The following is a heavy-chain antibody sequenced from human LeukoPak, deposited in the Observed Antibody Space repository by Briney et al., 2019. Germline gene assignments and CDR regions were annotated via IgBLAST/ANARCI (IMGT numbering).Heavy chain of an antibody. CDR3: VKDPYSSSSGGPYAMDV. CDR1: GFTFSSYA. Sequence: GWSLRLSCAASGFTFSSYAMSWVRQAPGKGLEWVSAISSSGGWTYYADSVKGRFTISRDNSKNTLYLQMNSLRVEDTAVYYCVKDPYSSSSGGPYAMDVWGQGTTVTVSS. D-gene: IGHD6-6*01. CDR2: ISSSGGWT. V-gene: IGHV3-23*01. J-gene: IGHJ6*02.